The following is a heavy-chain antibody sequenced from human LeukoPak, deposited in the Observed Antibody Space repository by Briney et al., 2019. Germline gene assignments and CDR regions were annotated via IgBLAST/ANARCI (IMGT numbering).Heavy chain of an antibody. CDR2: ISSSTSTI. CDR3: ARGHIAAAGRFDY. Sequence: GGSLRLSCAASGFTFSVYGMNWVRQAPGKGPEWISYISSSTSTINYADSVKGRFTISRDNANNSLFLQMHSLGVEDTAVYYCARGHIAAAGRFDYWGQGTLVTVSS. D-gene: IGHD6-13*01. CDR1: GFTFSVYG. V-gene: IGHV3-48*01. J-gene: IGHJ4*02.